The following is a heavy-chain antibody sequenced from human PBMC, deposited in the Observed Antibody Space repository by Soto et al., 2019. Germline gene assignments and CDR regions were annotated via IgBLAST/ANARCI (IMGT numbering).Heavy chain of an antibody. J-gene: IGHJ4*02. CDR3: ATATRELSYGFPGSYFDY. D-gene: IGHD1-26*01. V-gene: IGHV1-24*01. CDR1: GYTLTELS. Sequence: ASVKVSCKVSGYTLTELSMHWVRQAPGKGLEWMGGFDPEDGETIYAQKFQGRVTMTEDTSTDTAYMELSSLRSEDTAVYYCATATRELSYGFPGSYFDYWGQGXLVTVHS. CDR2: FDPEDGET.